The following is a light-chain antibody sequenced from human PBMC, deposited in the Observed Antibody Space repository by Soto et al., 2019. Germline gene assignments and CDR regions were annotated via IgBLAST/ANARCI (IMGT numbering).Light chain of an antibody. CDR1: SSDVGGYHY. J-gene: IGLJ2*01. Sequence: QYALTQPPSASGSPGQSVTISCTGTSSDVGGYHYVSWYQQHPGKAPKLMIHEVTKRPSGVPDRFSGSKSGNTASLTVSGLQGEDEADYYCSSYAGSNNLVFGGGTKVTVL. CDR2: EVT. V-gene: IGLV2-8*01. CDR3: SSYAGSNNLV.